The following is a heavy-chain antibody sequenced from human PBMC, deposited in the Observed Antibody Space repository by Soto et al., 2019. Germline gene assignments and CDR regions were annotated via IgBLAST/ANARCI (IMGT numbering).Heavy chain of an antibody. CDR1: GYTFISYD. Sequence: QVQLVQSGAEVKKPGASVKVSCKGSGYTFISYDISWVRQAPGQGLEWMGRISAYNGNTNYAQNLQGRVTLSTATSTSTAYMELRSLRSDDTAVYYCAINYNTLTGYYRFFNYWGQGTLVTVSS. CDR3: AINYNTLTGYYRFFNY. CDR2: ISAYNGNT. V-gene: IGHV1-18*01. J-gene: IGHJ4*02. D-gene: IGHD3-9*01.